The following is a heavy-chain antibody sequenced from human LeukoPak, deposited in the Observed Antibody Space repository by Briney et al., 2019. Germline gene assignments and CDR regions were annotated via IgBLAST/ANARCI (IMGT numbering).Heavy chain of an antibody. D-gene: IGHD6-13*01. J-gene: IGHJ3*02. CDR2: ISYDGTKK. CDR3: ANFDGSSQAFHI. Sequence: PGGSLRLSCAASGFIFSSYGMHWVRQAPGKGLEWVAVISYDGTKKYYADSVKGRFTISRDNSKNTVYLQMNSLRPEDTAVYRCANFDGSSQAFHIWGQGTMVTVSS. V-gene: IGHV3-30*18. CDR1: GFIFSSYG.